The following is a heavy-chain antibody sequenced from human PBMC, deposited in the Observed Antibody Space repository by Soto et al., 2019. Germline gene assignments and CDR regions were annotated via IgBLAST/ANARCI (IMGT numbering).Heavy chain of an antibody. CDR1: GFTFISYA. CDR2: ISGSGGST. J-gene: IGHJ5*02. V-gene: IGHV3-23*01. CDR3: AKDHRGSSSPEGLDP. Sequence: LRLSCAASGFTFISYAMSWVRQAPLKGLEWVSAISGSGGSTYYADSVKGRFTISRDNSKNTLYLQMNSLRAEDTAVYYWAKDHRGSSSPEGLDPWGQGTLVTVSS. D-gene: IGHD6-13*01.